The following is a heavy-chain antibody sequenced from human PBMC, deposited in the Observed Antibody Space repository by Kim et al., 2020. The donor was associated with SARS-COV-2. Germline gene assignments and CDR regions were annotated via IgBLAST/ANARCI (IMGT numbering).Heavy chain of an antibody. Sequence: SETLSLTCAVYGGTFSGYYWSWIRQPPGKGLEWIGEINHSGSTNQNPSLKSRVTISVETSKNQFSLKLSSVTAADTAVYYCASRRAYSYGYALRYWGQGTLVTVSS. CDR3: ASRRAYSYGYALRY. CDR2: INHSGST. J-gene: IGHJ4*02. V-gene: IGHV4-34*01. D-gene: IGHD5-18*01. CDR1: GGTFSGYY.